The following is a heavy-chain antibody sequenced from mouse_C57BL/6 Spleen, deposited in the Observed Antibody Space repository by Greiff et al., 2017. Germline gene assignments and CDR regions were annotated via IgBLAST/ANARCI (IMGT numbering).Heavy chain of an antibody. Sequence: VQLQQSGAELVRPGSSVKLSCKASGYTFTSYWMDWVKQRPGQGLEWIGNIYPSDSETHYNQKFKDKATLTVDKSSSTAYMQLSSLTSEDSAVYYCARPQALTGYCDYWGQGTTLTVSS. CDR1: GYTFTSYW. V-gene: IGHV1-61*01. J-gene: IGHJ2*01. D-gene: IGHD4-1*01. CDR3: ARPQALTGYCDY. CDR2: IYPSDSET.